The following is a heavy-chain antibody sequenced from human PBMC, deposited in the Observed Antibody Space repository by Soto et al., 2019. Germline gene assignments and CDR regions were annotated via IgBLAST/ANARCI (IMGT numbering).Heavy chain of an antibody. V-gene: IGHV1-2*04. D-gene: IGHD4-17*01. J-gene: IGHJ6*02. Sequence: ASVKVSCKASGYTFTGYYMHWVRQAPGQGLEWMGWINPNSGGTNYAQKFQGWVTMTRDTSISTAYMEPSRLRSDDTAVYYCARTHFYGDYDYYYYYGMDVWGQGTTVTVSS. CDR2: INPNSGGT. CDR3: ARTHFYGDYDYYYYYGMDV. CDR1: GYTFTGYY.